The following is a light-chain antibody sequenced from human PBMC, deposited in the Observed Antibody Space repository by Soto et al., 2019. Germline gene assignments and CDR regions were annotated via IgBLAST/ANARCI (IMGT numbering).Light chain of an antibody. Sequence: EIVMTQSPATLSVSPGERATLSCRASQSVSSNLAGYQQKPGQAPRLLIYGASTRATGIPARFSGSGSAKEFTLTISSLQSEDFAVYYCQQYNNWPRTFGQGTKVEIK. CDR1: QSVSSN. J-gene: IGKJ1*01. V-gene: IGKV3-15*01. CDR2: GAS. CDR3: QQYNNWPRT.